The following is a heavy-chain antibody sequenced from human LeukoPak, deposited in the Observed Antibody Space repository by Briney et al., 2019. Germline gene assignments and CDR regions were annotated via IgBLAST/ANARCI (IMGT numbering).Heavy chain of an antibody. J-gene: IGHJ4*02. Sequence: GASVKVPCKASGYTFTGYYMHWVRQAPGQGLEWMGWINPNSGGTNYAQKFQGWVTMTRDTSISTAYMELSRLRSDDTAVYYCARANSGYEESLDYWGQGTLVTVSS. V-gene: IGHV1-2*04. CDR1: GYTFTGYY. CDR3: ARANSGYEESLDY. CDR2: INPNSGGT. D-gene: IGHD5-12*01.